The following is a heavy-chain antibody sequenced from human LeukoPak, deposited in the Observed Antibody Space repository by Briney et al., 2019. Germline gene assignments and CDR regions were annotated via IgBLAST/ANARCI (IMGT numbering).Heavy chain of an antibody. Sequence: SVKVSCKTSGGTFSSYAISWVRQAPGQGLEWMGGIIPVFGTSNYAQKFQGRVTITADESTRTAYMELSSLRSEDTAVYYCARVTGGRYCSTTSCYMRGWFDPWGQGTLVTVSS. J-gene: IGHJ5*02. D-gene: IGHD2-2*02. CDR3: ARVTGGRYCSTTSCYMRGWFDP. V-gene: IGHV1-69*13. CDR2: IIPVFGTS. CDR1: GGTFSSYA.